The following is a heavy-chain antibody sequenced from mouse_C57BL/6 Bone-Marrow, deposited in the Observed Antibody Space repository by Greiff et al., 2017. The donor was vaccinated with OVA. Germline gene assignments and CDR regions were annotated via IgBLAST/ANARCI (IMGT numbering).Heavy chain of an antibody. J-gene: IGHJ2*01. D-gene: IGHD4-1*01. V-gene: IGHV5-6-4*01. CDR3: TRDRGSNWGYFDY. CDR1: GFTFSTYT. CDR2: ISSAGTYT. Sequence: EVNVVESGGDLVKPGGSLKLSCAASGFTFSTYTMSWVRQTPETRLEWVATISSAGTYTYYPDSVKGRFTISRDNAKNTLYLQMSNLKSEDTAMYYCTRDRGSNWGYFDYWGQGTTLTVSS.